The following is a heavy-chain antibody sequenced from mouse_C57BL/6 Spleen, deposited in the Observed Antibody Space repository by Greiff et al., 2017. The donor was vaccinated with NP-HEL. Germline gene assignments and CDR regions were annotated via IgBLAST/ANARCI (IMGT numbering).Heavy chain of an antibody. CDR1: GYTFTSYW. CDR3: TIGWDYGSSHWYFDV. D-gene: IGHD1-1*01. CDR2: IHPNSGST. Sequence: VQLQQPGAELVKPGASVKLSCKASGYTFTSYWMHWVKQRPGQGLEWIGMIHPNSGSTNYNEKFKSKATLTVDKSYSTAYMPLSSLTSEDSAGYYCTIGWDYGSSHWYFDVWGTGTTVTVSS. J-gene: IGHJ1*03. V-gene: IGHV1-64*01.